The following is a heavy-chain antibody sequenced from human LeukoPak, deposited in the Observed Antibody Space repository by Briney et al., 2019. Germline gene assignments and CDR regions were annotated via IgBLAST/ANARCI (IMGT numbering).Heavy chain of an antibody. J-gene: IGHJ4*02. Sequence: PGGSLRLSCVASGFTFSNYGMHWVRQAPGKGLDWVAVIWYDGSCKYYADSVKGRFTISRENPKNTLYLQMNSLRAEDTGIYYCAKVVQYTASTGTGLDYWGQGTLVTVSS. CDR2: IWYDGSCK. CDR1: GFTFSNYG. V-gene: IGHV3-33*06. CDR3: AKVVQYTASTGTGLDY. D-gene: IGHD6-13*01.